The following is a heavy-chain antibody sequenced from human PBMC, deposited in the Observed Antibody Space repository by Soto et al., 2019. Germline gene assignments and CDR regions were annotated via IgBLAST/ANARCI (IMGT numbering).Heavy chain of an antibody. J-gene: IGHJ4*02. CDR1: GYTFTTYG. CDR3: SRGTDYYDSSGPGY. Sequence: QGQLVQSGAEVKKPGASVKVSCKASGYTFTTYGISWVRQAPGQGLEWMGWISAYNGNTNYAQKLQGRVTMTTDTSTSTAYMELRSLRSDDTAVYYCSRGTDYYDSSGPGYWGQGTLVTVSS. V-gene: IGHV1-18*01. D-gene: IGHD3-22*01. CDR2: ISAYNGNT.